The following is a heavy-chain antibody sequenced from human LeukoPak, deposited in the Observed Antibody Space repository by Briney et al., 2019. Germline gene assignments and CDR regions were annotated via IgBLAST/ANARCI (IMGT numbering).Heavy chain of an antibody. V-gene: IGHV3-7*01. Sequence: GGSLRLSCAASGFTFSGYSMNWVRQAPGKGPEWVANIKKDGREKYYVDSVKGRFTISRDNAERSLFLQMNSLTAEDTAVYYCAKGGSTSSWFWVDWGQGTLVTVSS. CDR1: GFTFSGYS. D-gene: IGHD6-13*01. J-gene: IGHJ4*02. CDR3: AKGGSTSSWFWVD. CDR2: IKKDGREK.